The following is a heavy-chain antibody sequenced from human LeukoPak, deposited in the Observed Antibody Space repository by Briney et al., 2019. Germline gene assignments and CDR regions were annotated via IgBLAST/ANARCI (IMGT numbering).Heavy chain of an antibody. J-gene: IGHJ4*02. CDR1: VLAFSNYE. D-gene: IGHD1-20*01. V-gene: IGHV3-23*01. CDR3: ARESRGIPGTTAFDY. CDR2: IGGSGANT. Sequence: GRSLRLSCTASVLAFSNYEMTWVRQAPGKGLDWVSHIGGSGANTYYADSVKGRFTISRDNSKNTLYLQMNSLRVEDTAVYYCARESRGIPGTTAFDYWGQGTLVTVFS.